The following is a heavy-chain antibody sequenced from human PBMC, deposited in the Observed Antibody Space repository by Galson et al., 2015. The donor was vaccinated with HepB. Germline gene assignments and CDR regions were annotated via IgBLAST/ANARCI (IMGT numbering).Heavy chain of an antibody. V-gene: IGHV1-18*01. CDR3: ARVKIVVVPAAKSNYYYYYGMDV. D-gene: IGHD2-2*01. J-gene: IGHJ6*02. CDR2: ISAYNGNT. CDR1: GYTFTSYG. Sequence: SVKVSCKASGYTFTSYGISWVRQAPGQGLEWMGWISAYNGNTNYAQKLQGRVTMTTDTSTSTAYMELRSLRSDDTAVYYCARVKIVVVPAAKSNYYYYYGMDVWGQGTTVTVSS.